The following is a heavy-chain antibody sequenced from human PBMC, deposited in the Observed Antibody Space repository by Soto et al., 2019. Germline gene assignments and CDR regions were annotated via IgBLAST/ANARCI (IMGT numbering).Heavy chain of an antibody. D-gene: IGHD3-10*01. J-gene: IGHJ6*02. CDR3: ARVYYYGSGSSYYGMDV. CDR2: IIPIFGTA. Sequence: QVQLVQSGAEVKKPGSSVKVSCKASGGTFSSYAISWVRQAPGQGLEWMGGIIPIFGTANYAQKFQGRVTITADKSTSTAYMELRSLRSEDTAVYYCARVYYYGSGSSYYGMDVWGQGTTVTVSS. CDR1: GGTFSSYA. V-gene: IGHV1-69*06.